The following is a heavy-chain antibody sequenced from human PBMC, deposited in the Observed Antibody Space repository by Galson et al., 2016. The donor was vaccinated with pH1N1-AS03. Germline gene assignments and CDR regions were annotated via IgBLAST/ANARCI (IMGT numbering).Heavy chain of an antibody. V-gene: IGHV1-46*04. CDR3: ARRATDGYTIDY. Sequence: SVKVSCKASGYTFSNYYVHWVRQAPGQGLEWMGIINANGGTVMYAKKMQGRVIMTRDRSTSTVYMELRSLTSEDTAVYYCARRATDGYTIDYWGQGTLVTVSS. CDR2: INANGGTV. J-gene: IGHJ4*02. D-gene: IGHD5-24*01. CDR1: GYTFSNYY.